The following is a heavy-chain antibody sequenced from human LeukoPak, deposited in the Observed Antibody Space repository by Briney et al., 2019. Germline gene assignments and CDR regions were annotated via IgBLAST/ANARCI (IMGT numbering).Heavy chain of an antibody. V-gene: IGHV3-53*01. Sequence: GGSLRLSCAASEFSVGSNYMTWVRQAPGKGLEWVSLIYSGGSTNYADTVKGRFTISRDISKNTVYLQMNSLRAEDTDVYYCTKTDRTGALGRFRMRSDAFDIWGQGTMVTVSS. CDR1: EFSVGSNY. D-gene: IGHD3-3*01. J-gene: IGHJ3*02. CDR2: IYSGGST. CDR3: TKTDRTGALGRFRMRSDAFDI.